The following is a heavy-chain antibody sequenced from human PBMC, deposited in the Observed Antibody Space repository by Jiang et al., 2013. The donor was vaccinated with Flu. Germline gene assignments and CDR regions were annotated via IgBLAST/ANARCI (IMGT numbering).Heavy chain of an antibody. CDR3: ARSYSISVVAPGY. CDR1: GYTIYSFG. Sequence: SGAEVKKPGASVKVSCKASGYTIYSFGISWVRQAPGQGLSGWDGSALTMVTQIIAQKFQGRVTMTTDTSTNTAYMELRSLRSDDTALYFCARSYSISVVAPGYWGQGTRVTVSS. D-gene: IGHD6-19*01. J-gene: IGHJ4*02. CDR2: SALTMVT. V-gene: IGHV1-18*01.